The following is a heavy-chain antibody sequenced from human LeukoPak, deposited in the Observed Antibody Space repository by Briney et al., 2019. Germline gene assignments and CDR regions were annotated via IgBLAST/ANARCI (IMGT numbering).Heavy chain of an antibody. D-gene: IGHD6-13*01. Sequence: GGSLRLSCAASGFTFSSCGMHWVRQAPGKGLEKEAVISYDRSNKYYADSVKGRFTIPRDKYKNTLDLQMNSMSAEDRAVYYCEKDPDSSSCPWGQGTLVTVSS. CDR3: EKDPDSSSCP. CDR1: GFTFSSCG. V-gene: IGHV3-30*18. J-gene: IGHJ4*02. CDR2: ISYDRSNK.